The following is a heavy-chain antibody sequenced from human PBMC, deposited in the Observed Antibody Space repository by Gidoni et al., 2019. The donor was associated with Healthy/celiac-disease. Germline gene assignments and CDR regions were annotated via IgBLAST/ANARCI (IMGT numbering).Heavy chain of an antibody. D-gene: IGHD2-15*01. CDR1: GGTFSSYA. CDR2: IIPICGTA. V-gene: IGHV1-69*01. CDR3: ASSVGYDAFDI. Sequence: QVQLVPSGAGVKKPGSSVKVSCKAPGGTFSSYAISWVRQAPGQGLEWMGGIIPICGTANYAQKFQGRVTITADESTSTAYMELSSLRSEDTAVYYCASSVGYDAFDIWGQGTMVTVSS. J-gene: IGHJ3*02.